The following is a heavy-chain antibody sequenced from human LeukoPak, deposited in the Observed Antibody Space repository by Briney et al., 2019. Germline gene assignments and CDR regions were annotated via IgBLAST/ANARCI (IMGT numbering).Heavy chain of an antibody. CDR3: ARKGLGSYFDY. D-gene: IGHD1-14*01. CDR1: GGSISSYY. V-gene: IGHV4-59*08. Sequence: PSETLSLTCTVSGGSISSYYWSWIRQPPGKGLEWIGYIYYSGSTNYNPSLKSRVTISVDTSKNQISLKLSSVTAADTAVYYCARKGLGSYFDYWGQGTLVTVSS. J-gene: IGHJ4*02. CDR2: IYYSGST.